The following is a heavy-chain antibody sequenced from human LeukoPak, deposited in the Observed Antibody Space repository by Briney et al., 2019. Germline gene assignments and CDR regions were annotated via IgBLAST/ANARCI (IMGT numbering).Heavy chain of an antibody. Sequence: SVKVSCKASGGTFSSYAISWVRQGPRQGLEWMGRIIPIFGIANYAQKFQGRVTITADKSTSTAYMELSSLRSEDTAVYYCARDHPFDLWGRGTLVTVSS. CDR2: IIPIFGIA. CDR1: GGTFSSYA. J-gene: IGHJ2*01. V-gene: IGHV1-69*04. CDR3: ARDHPFDL.